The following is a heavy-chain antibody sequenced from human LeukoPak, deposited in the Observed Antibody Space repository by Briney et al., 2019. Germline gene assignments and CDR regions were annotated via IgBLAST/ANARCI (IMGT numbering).Heavy chain of an antibody. J-gene: IGHJ6*02. V-gene: IGHV3-23*01. CDR3: AKDKGYGYNPYYYYGMDV. CDR2: ISGSGGST. CDR1: GFTFSTYA. Sequence: GGSLRLSCAASGFTFSTYAMSWVRQAPGKGLEWVSAISGSGGSTYYADSVKGRFTISRDNSKNTLYLQMNSLRAEDTAVYYCAKDKGYGYNPYYYYGMDVWGQGTTVTVSS. D-gene: IGHD5-18*01.